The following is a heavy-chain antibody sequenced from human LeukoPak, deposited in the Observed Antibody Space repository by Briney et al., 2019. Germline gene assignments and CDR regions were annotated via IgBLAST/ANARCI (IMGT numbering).Heavy chain of an antibody. Sequence: GGSLRLSCAASGLTVSSNYMSWVRQAPGKGLEWVSVIYSGGSTYYADSVKGRFTISRDNSKNTLYLQMNSLRAEDTAVYYCARAHSGSLKDAFDIWGQGTMVTVSS. D-gene: IGHD1-26*01. V-gene: IGHV3-53*01. CDR3: ARAHSGSLKDAFDI. CDR2: IYSGGST. J-gene: IGHJ3*02. CDR1: GLTVSSNY.